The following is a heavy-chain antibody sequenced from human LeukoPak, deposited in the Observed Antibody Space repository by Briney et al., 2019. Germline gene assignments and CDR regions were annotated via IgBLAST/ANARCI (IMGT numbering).Heavy chain of an antibody. Sequence: SQTPSLTCAISGDSVSSNSATWNWLRQSPSRGLEWLGRTYYRSKWFYDYVVSVESRITVNPDTSKNQFSLQLNSVTPEDSAVYYCARDTGAAISTFDIWGQGTMVTVSS. CDR1: GDSVSSNSAT. V-gene: IGHV6-1*01. D-gene: IGHD5-12*01. CDR3: ARDTGAAISTFDI. J-gene: IGHJ3*02. CDR2: TYYRSKWFY.